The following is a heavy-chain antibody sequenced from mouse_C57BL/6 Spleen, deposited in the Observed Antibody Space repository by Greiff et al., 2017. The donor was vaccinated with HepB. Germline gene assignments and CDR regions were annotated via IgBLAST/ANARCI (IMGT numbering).Heavy chain of an antibody. CDR3: ARSEENYGLYSFDY. CDR1: GYTFNDYY. CDR2: IYPGSGNT. Sequence: QVQLQQSGPELVKPGASVKISCKASGYTFNDYYINWVKQRPGQGLEWIGWIYPGSGNTKYNEKFKGKATLTVDTSSSTAYMQLSSLTSEESAVYFCARSEENYGLYSFDYWGQGTTLTVSS. D-gene: IGHD1-2*01. J-gene: IGHJ2*01. V-gene: IGHV1-84*01.